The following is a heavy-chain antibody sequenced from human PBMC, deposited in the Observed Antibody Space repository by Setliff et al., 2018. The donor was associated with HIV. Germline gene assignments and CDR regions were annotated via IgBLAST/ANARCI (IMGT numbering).Heavy chain of an antibody. CDR1: GGSISSSSYY. D-gene: IGHD5-18*01. Sequence: SETLSLTCTVSGGSISSSSYYWGWIRQPPGKGLEWIGSIYYSGSTYYNPSLKSRVTISVDTSKNQFSLKLSSVTAADTAVYYCARGIYSYGYLFDYGGQGTLVTVSS. CDR3: ARGIYSYGYLFDY. J-gene: IGHJ4*02. CDR2: IYYSGST. V-gene: IGHV4-39*07.